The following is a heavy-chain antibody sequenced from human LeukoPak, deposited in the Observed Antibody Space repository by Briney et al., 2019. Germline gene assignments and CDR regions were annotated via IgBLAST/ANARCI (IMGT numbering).Heavy chain of an antibody. V-gene: IGHV1-8*02. J-gene: IGHJ4*02. CDR3: ARGYRRMDYFDY. D-gene: IGHD2-15*01. Sequence: ASVKVSCKASGYTFTSYDINWVRQATGQGLEWMGWMNPNSDNTGYAQKFQGRVTMTRDMSTSTVYMELSSLRSEDTAVYYCARGYRRMDYFDYWGQGTLVTVSS. CDR2: MNPNSDNT. CDR1: GYTFTSYD.